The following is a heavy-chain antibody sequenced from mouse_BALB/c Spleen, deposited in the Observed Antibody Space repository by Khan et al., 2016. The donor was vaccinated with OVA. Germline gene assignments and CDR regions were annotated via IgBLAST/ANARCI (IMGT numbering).Heavy chain of an antibody. D-gene: IGHD1-1*01. J-gene: IGHJ3*01. CDR1: GFSFSSYS. CDR3: PRHRGYYGHDPWFAY. CDR2: ISSGGTYT. V-gene: IGHV5-6-4*01. Sequence: EVELVESGGGLVRPGGSLKLSCAASGFSFSSYSMSWVRQTPEKRLEWVATISSGGTYTYYPDSVKGRVTISRDNAKNTLYLQMGSLKSEDTSRYYCPRHRGYYGHDPWFAYWGQGTTLTVSA.